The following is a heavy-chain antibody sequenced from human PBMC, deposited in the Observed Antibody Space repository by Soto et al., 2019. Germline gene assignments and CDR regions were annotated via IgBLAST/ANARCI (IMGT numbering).Heavy chain of an antibody. CDR3: ATGREWYTNRTWFEP. CDR1: VCSIIHYC. J-gene: IGHJ5*02. Sequence: SETLCLTCTFSVCSIIHYCCNWILQPPGKGLEWIGYIYHSGSSNYNPSLKSRVTISVDTSKNQFSLKLSSVTAADTAVYYCATGREWYTNRTWFEPWGQGNMVSVSS. V-gene: IGHV4-59*01. CDR2: IYHSGSS. D-gene: IGHD3-3*01.